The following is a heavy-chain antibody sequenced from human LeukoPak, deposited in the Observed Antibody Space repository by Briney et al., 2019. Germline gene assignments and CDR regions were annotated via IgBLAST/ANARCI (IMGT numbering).Heavy chain of an antibody. V-gene: IGHV3-23*01. CDR1: GFTFSSYG. D-gene: IGHD3-16*01. J-gene: IGHJ4*02. CDR2: ISGSGGST. Sequence: GGSLRLSCAASGFTFSSYGMSWVRQAPGKGLEWVSAISGSGGSTYYADSVKGRFTISRDNAKNSLYLQMNSLRAEDTAVYYCARGALRLDYWGQGALVTVSS. CDR3: ARGALRLDY.